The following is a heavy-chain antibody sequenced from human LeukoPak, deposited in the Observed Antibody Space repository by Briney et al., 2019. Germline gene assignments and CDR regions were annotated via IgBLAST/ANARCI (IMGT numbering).Heavy chain of an antibody. CDR2: IKEDGSEK. D-gene: IGHD1-1*01. J-gene: IGHJ4*02. V-gene: IGHV3-7*01. CDR1: GFTFSSYW. Sequence: PGGSLRLSCAASGFTFSSYWMSWVRQAPGKGLEWVANIKEDGSEKYYVDSVKGRFTISRDNAKNSLCLQMNSLRAEDTAVYYCARDPHGNWNDVDYWGQGTLATVSS. CDR3: ARDPHGNWNDVDY.